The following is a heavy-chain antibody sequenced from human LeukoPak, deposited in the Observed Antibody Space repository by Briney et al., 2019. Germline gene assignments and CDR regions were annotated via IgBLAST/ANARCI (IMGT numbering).Heavy chain of an antibody. CDR3: ARQWSSFSFYFDY. J-gene: IGHJ4*02. Sequence: GGSLRLSCAASGFTVSSNYMSWVRQAPGKGLEWVSDIYSGGNTYYADSVKGRFTISRDNSKNTLYLQMNSLRAEDTAVYYCARQWSSFSFYFDYWGQGALVTVSS. CDR1: GFTVSSNY. D-gene: IGHD2-15*01. V-gene: IGHV3-53*01. CDR2: IYSGGNT.